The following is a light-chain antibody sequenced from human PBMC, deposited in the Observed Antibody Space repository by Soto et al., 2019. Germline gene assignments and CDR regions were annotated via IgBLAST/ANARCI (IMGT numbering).Light chain of an antibody. J-gene: IGKJ3*01. CDR1: QSITYY. V-gene: IGKV3-11*01. CDR2: DTS. CDR3: QQRGSLPLT. Sequence: EIALTQSPATLSLSPGERATLSCRASQSITYYLAWYQQKPGQAPRLLIYDTSNRANGIPARFSGDGSGTDFTLTISSLEPEDSAVYYCQQRGSLPLTFGPGTKVDIK.